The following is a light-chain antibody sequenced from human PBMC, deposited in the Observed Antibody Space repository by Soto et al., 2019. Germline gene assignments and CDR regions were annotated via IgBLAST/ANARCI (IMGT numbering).Light chain of an antibody. CDR3: QQYGSSPQWT. CDR1: QSVSSSY. Sequence: EIVLTQSPGTLSLSPGERATLSCRASQSVSSSYLAWYQQKPGQAPRLLIYGASSRATGIPDRFSGSGSGTEFTLTISRREPEDVAVYYCQQYGSSPQWTFGQGTKVEIK. J-gene: IGKJ1*01. CDR2: GAS. V-gene: IGKV3-20*01.